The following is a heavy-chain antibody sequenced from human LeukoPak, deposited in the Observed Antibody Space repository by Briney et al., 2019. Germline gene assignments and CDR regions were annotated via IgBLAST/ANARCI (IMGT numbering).Heavy chain of an antibody. J-gene: IGHJ5*02. CDR3: ARDLGQQEVWFDP. CDR2: INPSGGST. CDR1: GYTFTSYY. D-gene: IGHD7-27*01. Sequence: ASVKVSCKASGYTFTSYYMHWVRQAPEQGLEWMGIINPSGGSTSYAQKFQGRVTMTRDMSTSTVYMELSSLRSEDTAVYYCARDLGQQEVWFDPWGQGTLVTVSS. V-gene: IGHV1-46*01.